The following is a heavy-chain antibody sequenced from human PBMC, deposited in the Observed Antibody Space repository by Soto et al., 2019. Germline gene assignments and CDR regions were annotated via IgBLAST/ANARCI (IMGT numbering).Heavy chain of an antibody. D-gene: IGHD1-26*01. V-gene: IGHV3-11*06. J-gene: IGHJ5*02. CDR2: ISSSSSYT. Sequence: GGSLRLSCAASGFTFSDYYMSWIRQAPGKGLEWVSYISSSSSYTNYADSVKGRFTISRDNAKNSLYLQMNSLRAEDTAVYYCARDKYSGSYNNWFDPWGQGTLVTVSS. CDR3: ARDKYSGSYNNWFDP. CDR1: GFTFSDYY.